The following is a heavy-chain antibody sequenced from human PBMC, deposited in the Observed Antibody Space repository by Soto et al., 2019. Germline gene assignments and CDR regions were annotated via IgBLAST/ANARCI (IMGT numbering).Heavy chain of an antibody. CDR2: TYYRSKWYN. V-gene: IGHV6-1*01. CDR1: GDSVSSNSAA. CDR3: ARERIAAAASTYNWFDP. J-gene: IGHJ5*02. Sequence: QVQLQQSGPGLVKPSQTLSLTCAISGDSVSSNSAAWNWIRQSPSRGLEWLGRTYYRSKWYNDYAVSVKSRITIIPDTSKNQFSLQLNSVTPEDTAVYYCARERIAAAASTYNWFDPRGQGTLVTVST. D-gene: IGHD6-13*01.